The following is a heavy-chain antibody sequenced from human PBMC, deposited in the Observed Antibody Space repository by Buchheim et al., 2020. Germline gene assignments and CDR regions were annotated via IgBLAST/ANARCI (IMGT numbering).Heavy chain of an antibody. CDR3: ARGPGYYYDSSGYWLDY. D-gene: IGHD3-22*01. J-gene: IGHJ4*02. V-gene: IGHV3-66*01. Sequence: EVQLVESGGGLVQPGGSLRLSCAASGFTVSSNYMSWVRQAPGKGLEWVSVIYSGGSTYYADSVKGRFTISRDNSKHTLYLQMNSLRAEDTAVYYCARGPGYYYDSSGYWLDYWGQGTL. CDR2: IYSGGST. CDR1: GFTVSSNY.